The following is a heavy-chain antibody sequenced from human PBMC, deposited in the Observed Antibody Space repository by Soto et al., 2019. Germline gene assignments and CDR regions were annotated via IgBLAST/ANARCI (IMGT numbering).Heavy chain of an antibody. CDR3: AKVLNPYCSGGSCYSGGDY. V-gene: IGHV3-30*18. J-gene: IGHJ4*02. D-gene: IGHD2-15*01. Sequence: PGGSLRLSCAASGFTFSSYGMHWVRQAPGKGLEWVAVISYDGSNKYYADSVKGRFTISRDNSKNTLYLQMNSLRAEDTAVYYYAKVLNPYCSGGSCYSGGDYWGQGTLVTVSS. CDR1: GFTFSSYG. CDR2: ISYDGSNK.